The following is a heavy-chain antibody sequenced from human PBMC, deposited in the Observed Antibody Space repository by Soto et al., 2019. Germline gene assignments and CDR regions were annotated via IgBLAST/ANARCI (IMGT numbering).Heavy chain of an antibody. J-gene: IGHJ6*02. CDR2: IYYSGST. CDR1: GGSISSGGYY. V-gene: IGHV4-31*03. CDR3: ARETLYYYYYGLDV. Sequence: QVQLQESGPGLVKPSQTLSLTCTVSGGSISSGGYYWSWIRQHPGKGLEWIGYIYYSGSTYYNPSLKSRVTVSVDTSKDRFSLKLSSVTAADTAVYYCARETLYYYYYGLDVWGQGTTVTVSS.